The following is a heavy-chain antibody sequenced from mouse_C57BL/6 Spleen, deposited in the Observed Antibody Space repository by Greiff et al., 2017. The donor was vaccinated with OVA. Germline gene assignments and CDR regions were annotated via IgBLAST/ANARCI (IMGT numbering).Heavy chain of an antibody. Sequence: EVKLVESEGGLVQPGSSMKLSCTASGFTFSDYYMAWVRQVPEKGLEWVANINYDGSSTYYLDSLKSRFIISRDNAKNILYLQMSRLKSEDTATYYCARITTVSFDYWGQGTTLTVSS. V-gene: IGHV5-16*01. CDR1: GFTFSDYY. CDR3: ARITTVSFDY. D-gene: IGHD1-1*01. J-gene: IGHJ2*01. CDR2: INYDGSST.